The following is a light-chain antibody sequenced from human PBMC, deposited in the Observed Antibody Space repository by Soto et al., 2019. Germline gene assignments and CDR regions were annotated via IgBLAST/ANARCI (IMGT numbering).Light chain of an antibody. CDR3: QQLNSYPYT. J-gene: IGKJ2*01. V-gene: IGKV1-9*01. CDR2: AAS. Sequence: DIQLTQSPSFLSASVGDRVTITCRASQGISSYLAWYQQKPGKAPKLLIYAASTLQSGVPSRFSGSGSWTEFTLTISSLQPEDFATYSCQQLNSYPYTFGQGTKLEIK. CDR1: QGISSY.